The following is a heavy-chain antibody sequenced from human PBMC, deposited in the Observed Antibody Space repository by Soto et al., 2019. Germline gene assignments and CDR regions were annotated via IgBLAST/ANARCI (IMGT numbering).Heavy chain of an antibody. CDR2: ISPYSGKT. D-gene: IGHD3-22*01. CDR3: AREGLLLLPDY. V-gene: IGHV1-18*01. Sequence: ASVKVSCKASGYTFTSYAMHWVRQTPGQGLEWMGWISPYSGKTNYARKFKDRVTMTTDTSTSTVYMELTSLTSDDTAVYYCAREGLLLLPDYWGQGTLVTVSS. J-gene: IGHJ4*02. CDR1: GYTFTSYA.